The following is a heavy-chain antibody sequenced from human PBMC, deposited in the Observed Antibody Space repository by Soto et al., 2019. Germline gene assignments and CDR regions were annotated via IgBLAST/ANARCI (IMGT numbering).Heavy chain of an antibody. D-gene: IGHD3-16*01. J-gene: IGHJ4*02. CDR2: INWKSDI. CDR1: GFTFDDNA. CDR3: AISQDRGGRTTFIY. V-gene: IGHV3-9*01. Sequence: PGGSLRLSCAVSGFTFDDNAMHWVRQAPEKGLEWVSGINWKSDIGYADSVKGRFTISRDNAENSLYLQMNSLRAEGTALYYCAISQDRGGRTTFIYWGQGTQVTVSS.